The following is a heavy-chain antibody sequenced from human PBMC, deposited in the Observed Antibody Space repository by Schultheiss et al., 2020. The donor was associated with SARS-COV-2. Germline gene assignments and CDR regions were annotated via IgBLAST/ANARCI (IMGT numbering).Heavy chain of an antibody. J-gene: IGHJ5*02. CDR3: ARSPRIRRVRFYP. CDR2: IYYSGST. V-gene: IGHV4-31*03. CDR1: GGSISSGGYY. Sequence: SETLSLTCTVSGGSISSGGYYWSWIRQHPGKGLEWIGYIYYSGSTYYNPSLKSRVTISVDTCNYKISLRLSSVTATYTAVYYCARSPRIRRVRFYPWGQGALVTVSS. D-gene: IGHD2-15*01.